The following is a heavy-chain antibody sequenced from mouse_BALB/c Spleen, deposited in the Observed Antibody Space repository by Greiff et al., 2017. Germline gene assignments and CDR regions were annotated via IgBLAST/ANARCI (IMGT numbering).Heavy chain of an antibody. V-gene: IGHV5-6-5*01. J-gene: IGHJ2*01. D-gene: IGHD1-1*01. Sequence: EVMLVESGGGLVKPGGSLKLSCAASGFTFSSYAMSWVRQTPEKRLEWVASISSGGSTYYPDSVKGRFTISRDNDRNILYLQMSSLRSEDTAMYYCARGYYGNFDYWGQGTTLTVSS. CDR1: GFTFSSYA. CDR3: ARGYYGNFDY. CDR2: ISSGGST.